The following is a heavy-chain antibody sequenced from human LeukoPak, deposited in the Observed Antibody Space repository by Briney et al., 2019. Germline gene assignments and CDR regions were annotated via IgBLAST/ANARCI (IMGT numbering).Heavy chain of an antibody. D-gene: IGHD2-21*02. Sequence: GASVRVSCKASGYTFTSYGINWVRQAPGQGLEWMGWISAYDNNTNYGQKFQGRVTMTTDTYTSTAYMELRNLGSDDTAVYYCARSHIVVVTARSLQTDYWGQGTLVTVSS. J-gene: IGHJ4*02. CDR3: ARSHIVVVTARSLQTDY. CDR2: ISAYDNNT. V-gene: IGHV1-18*01. CDR1: GYTFTSYG.